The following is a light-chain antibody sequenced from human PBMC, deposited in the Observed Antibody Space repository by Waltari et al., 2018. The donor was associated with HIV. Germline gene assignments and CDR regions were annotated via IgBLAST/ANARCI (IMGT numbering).Light chain of an antibody. J-gene: IGLJ3*02. V-gene: IGLV2-8*01. CDR3: NSYAGSNNWV. Sequence: QSALTQPPSASGSPGQSVTISCTGTSSDVGGYNYVSWYQQHPGKAPKLMIYEVSKRPSGVPERFSGSKAGNTASLTVSGLQAEGEADYYCNSYAGSNNWVFGGGTKLTVL. CDR2: EVS. CDR1: SSDVGGYNY.